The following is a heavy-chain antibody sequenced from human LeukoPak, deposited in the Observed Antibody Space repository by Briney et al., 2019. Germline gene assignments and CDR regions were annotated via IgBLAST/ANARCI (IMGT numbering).Heavy chain of an antibody. V-gene: IGHV1-69*01. CDR1: GGTFSSYA. CDR3: ARWDSSGLDH. CDR2: IIPIFGTA. J-gene: IGHJ5*02. Sequence: GASVKVSCKASGGTFSSYAISWVRQAPGQGLEWMGGIIPIFGTANYAQKFQGRVTITADESTSTAYMELSSLRSEDTAVYYCARWDSSGLDHWGQGTLVTVSS. D-gene: IGHD6-19*01.